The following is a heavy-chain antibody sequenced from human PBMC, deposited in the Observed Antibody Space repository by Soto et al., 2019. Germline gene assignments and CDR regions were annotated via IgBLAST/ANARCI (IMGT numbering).Heavy chain of an antibody. Sequence: PGGSLRLSCAASGFTFSAYGMHWFRQAPGKGLEWVAFISYDGSDRYYADSVKGRFTISRDHSKNTLYLLMNSLRAEDTAVYYCAKHQWSGTYYDSSGYFWGQGTLVTVSS. D-gene: IGHD3-22*01. CDR2: ISYDGSDR. J-gene: IGHJ4*02. CDR1: GFTFSAYG. V-gene: IGHV3-30*18. CDR3: AKHQWSGTYYDSSGYF.